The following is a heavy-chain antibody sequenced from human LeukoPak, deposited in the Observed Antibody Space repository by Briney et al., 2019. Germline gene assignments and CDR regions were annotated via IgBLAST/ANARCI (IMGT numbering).Heavy chain of an antibody. CDR2: IDKKDKGYATAT. Sequence: GGSLKLSCAASGFTFSGSAIHWVRQSSGRGLEWVGQIDKKDKGYATATAYAASVKGRFTISRDDSINTAYLQMKSLKTEDTALYYCTRDSGTYNWFDPWGQGTLVTVSS. V-gene: IGHV3-73*01. CDR3: TRDSGTYNWFDP. J-gene: IGHJ5*02. CDR1: GFTFSGSA. D-gene: IGHD1-26*01.